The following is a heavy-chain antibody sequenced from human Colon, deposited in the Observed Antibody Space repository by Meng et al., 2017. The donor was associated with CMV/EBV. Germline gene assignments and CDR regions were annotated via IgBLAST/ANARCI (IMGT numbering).Heavy chain of an antibody. Sequence: GESLKISCAASGFTFSSYSMNWVRQAPGKGLEWVSSISSSSSYIYYADSVKGRFTISRDNAKNSLYLQMNSLRAEDTAVYYCAKGSRDGYNGLFDYWGQGALVTVSS. CDR1: GFTFSSYS. J-gene: IGHJ4*02. CDR3: AKGSRDGYNGLFDY. CDR2: ISSSSSYI. V-gene: IGHV3-21*01. D-gene: IGHD5-24*01.